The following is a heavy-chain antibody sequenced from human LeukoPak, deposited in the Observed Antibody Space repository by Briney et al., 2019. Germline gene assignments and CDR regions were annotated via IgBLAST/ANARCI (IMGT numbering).Heavy chain of an antibody. Sequence: QPGGSLRLSCAASGFTVSSNYMSWVRQAPGKGLEWVSVIYSGGSTYYADSVKGRFTISRDNSKNTVYLQMNSLRAEDTAVYYCAVDSSGYHPDAFDIWGQGTMVTVSS. CDR3: AVDSSGYHPDAFDI. J-gene: IGHJ3*02. CDR2: IYSGGST. CDR1: GFTVSSNY. V-gene: IGHV3-66*01. D-gene: IGHD3-22*01.